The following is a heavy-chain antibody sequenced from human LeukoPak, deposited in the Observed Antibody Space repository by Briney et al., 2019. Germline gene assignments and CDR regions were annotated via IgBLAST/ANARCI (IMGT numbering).Heavy chain of an antibody. D-gene: IGHD3-3*01. V-gene: IGHV3-23*01. Sequence: GGSLTLSCAASGFSFSTYVMTWVRQAPGKGLEWVSSISPSGGRTSYADSVRGRFTIARDDSQNMLYLQMNTLGVEDTAIYYCGTDRDSGPSCYYVIGGQGTLVTVSS. CDR2: ISPSGGRT. J-gene: IGHJ4*02. CDR3: GTDRDSGPSCYYVI. CDR1: GFSFSTYV.